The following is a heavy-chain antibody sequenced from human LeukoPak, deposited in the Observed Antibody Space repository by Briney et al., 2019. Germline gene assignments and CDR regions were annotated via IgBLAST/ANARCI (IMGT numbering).Heavy chain of an antibody. CDR2: INPNSVGP. CDR3: AREYEGCSGGSCYPRNNWFDP. CDR1: GYTFTGYS. V-gene: IGHV1-2*02. J-gene: IGHJ5*02. Sequence: ASVKVSCTASGYTFTGYSMHWVRQAPGRGLEWMGWINPNSVGPNYAQKFQGRVTMTRDTSISTAYMELSRLRSDDTAVYYCAREYEGCSGGSCYPRNNWFDPWGQGTLVTVSS. D-gene: IGHD2-15*01.